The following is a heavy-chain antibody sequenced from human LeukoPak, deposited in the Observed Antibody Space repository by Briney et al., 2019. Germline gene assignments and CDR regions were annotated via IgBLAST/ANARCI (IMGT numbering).Heavy chain of an antibody. J-gene: IGHJ4*02. CDR1: GDSIRTSSYY. CDR2: IYYSGST. CDR3: ARQFYHDSSGADY. Sequence: PSETLSLTCTVSGDSIRTSSYYWGWIRQPPGKGLEWIVSIYYSGSTYYNPSLKSRVAISMDTSKNQFSLKLSSVTAADTAMYHCARQFYHDSSGADYWGQGALVTVSS. D-gene: IGHD3-22*01. V-gene: IGHV4-39*01.